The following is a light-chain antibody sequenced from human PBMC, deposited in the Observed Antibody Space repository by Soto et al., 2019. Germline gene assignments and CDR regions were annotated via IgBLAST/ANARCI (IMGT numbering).Light chain of an antibody. CDR3: QQYNSWPPLT. Sequence: EIVMTQSPATLPVSPGERATISCRASQSVTSNLAWYQQKPGQAPRLLIYGASTRATGIPARFSGSGAGTEFNLTISSLQSEDFAVYYCQQYNSWPPLTFGGGTKVEIK. J-gene: IGKJ4*01. CDR2: GAS. V-gene: IGKV3D-15*01. CDR1: QSVTSN.